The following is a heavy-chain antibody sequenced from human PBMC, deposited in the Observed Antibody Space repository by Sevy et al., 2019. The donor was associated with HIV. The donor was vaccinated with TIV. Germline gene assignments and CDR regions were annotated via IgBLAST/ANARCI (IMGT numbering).Heavy chain of an antibody. Sequence: GGSLRLSCAASGFTFSNAWMSWVRQAPGKGLEWVGRIKSKTGGGTTDYAAPVKGRVTISRDDSKNTLYLQMNSLKTEDTAVYYCTTRDIVVVPPATPFDCWGQGTLVTVSS. D-gene: IGHD2-2*01. CDR3: TTRDIVVVPPATPFDC. J-gene: IGHJ4*02. CDR1: GFTFSNAW. CDR2: IKSKTGGGTT. V-gene: IGHV3-15*01.